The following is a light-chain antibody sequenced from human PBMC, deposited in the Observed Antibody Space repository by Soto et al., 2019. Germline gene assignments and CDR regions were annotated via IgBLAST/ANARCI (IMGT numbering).Light chain of an antibody. CDR2: ATS. CDR1: RNVSIY. V-gene: IGKV1-39*01. J-gene: IGKJ5*01. CDR3: QQSYKMPS. Sequence: EIPPAQSPSSLAASWGDRLTVTCRASRNVSIYLNWYQHKPGKGPTLLIHATSNLQIGVPSRFSGSGSGTEFTLTISSLEPEDFGTYYCQQSYKMPSFGQGTRLEIK.